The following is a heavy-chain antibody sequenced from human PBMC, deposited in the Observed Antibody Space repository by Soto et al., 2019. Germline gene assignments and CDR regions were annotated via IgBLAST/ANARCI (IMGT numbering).Heavy chain of an antibody. CDR2: INPSGGST. D-gene: IGHD1-26*01. CDR1: GYTFTSYY. V-gene: IGHV1-46*01. CDR3: ARVRILGATLYYHYGMDV. J-gene: IGHJ6*04. Sequence: ASVKVSCKASGYTFTSYYMHWVRQAPGQGLEWMGIINPSGGSTSYAQKFQGRVTMTRDTSTSTVYMELSSLRSEDTAVYYCARVRILGATLYYHYGMDVWGKGTMVTVSS.